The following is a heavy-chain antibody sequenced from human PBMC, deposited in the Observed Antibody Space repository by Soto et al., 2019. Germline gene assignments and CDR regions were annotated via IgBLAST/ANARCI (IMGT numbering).Heavy chain of an antibody. D-gene: IGHD4-4*01. J-gene: IGHJ5*02. CDR3: AKDLDYIYRA. V-gene: IGHV3-30*18. CDR2: ISYNGNNK. CDR1: GFTFSTYG. Sequence: QVQLVESGGGVVQPGRSLRLSCVGSGFTFSTYGMHWVRQAPGKGLEWVAVISYNGNNKYYADSVKGRFTISRDNSKNTLYLKMSSLRAEDRAVYYCAKDLDYIYRAWGQGTLVTVSS.